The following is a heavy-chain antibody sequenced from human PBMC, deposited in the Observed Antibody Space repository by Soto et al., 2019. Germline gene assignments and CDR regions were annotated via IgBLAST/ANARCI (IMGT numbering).Heavy chain of an antibody. CDR3: ARDPDIVVXPAAKGPYPRYYYGMDV. J-gene: IGHJ6*02. Sequence: ASVKVSCKASGYTFTSYYMHWVRQAPGQGLEWMGIINPSGGSTSYAQKFQGRVTMTRDTSTSTVYMELSSLRSEDTAVYYCARDPDIVVXPAAKGPYPRYYYGMDVWGRGTTVTVSS. V-gene: IGHV1-46*01. D-gene: IGHD2-2*01. CDR1: GYTFTSYY. CDR2: INPSGGST.